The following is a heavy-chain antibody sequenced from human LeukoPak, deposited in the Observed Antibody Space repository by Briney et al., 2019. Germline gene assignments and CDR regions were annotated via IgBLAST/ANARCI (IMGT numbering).Heavy chain of an antibody. J-gene: IGHJ4*02. D-gene: IGHD6-19*01. CDR2: ISSSSGYI. CDR3: AVSSGWYYFDY. Sequence: GGSLRLSCAASGFTFSSYSMNWVRQAPGKGLEWVSSISSSSGYIYYADSVKGRFTISRDNAKNSLYLQMNSLRAEDTAVYYCAVSSGWYYFDYWGQGTLVTVSS. CDR1: GFTFSSYS. V-gene: IGHV3-21*01.